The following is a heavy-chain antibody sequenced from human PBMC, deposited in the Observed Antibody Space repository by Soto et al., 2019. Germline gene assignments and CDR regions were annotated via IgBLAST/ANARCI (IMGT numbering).Heavy chain of an antibody. J-gene: IGHJ4*02. V-gene: IGHV3-30*18. D-gene: IGHD3-10*01. CDR3: AKEAHYYGSGIYYNSYDY. CDR2: ISYDGTNK. Sequence: GGSLRLSCAASKFTFRCYGVDWVRQGPGKGLEWVAVISYDGTNKYYADSVKGRFTISRDNSKGTRDLQMNSLRPEDTAVYYCAKEAHYYGSGIYYNSYDYWGQGTLVTVAS. CDR1: KFTFRCYG.